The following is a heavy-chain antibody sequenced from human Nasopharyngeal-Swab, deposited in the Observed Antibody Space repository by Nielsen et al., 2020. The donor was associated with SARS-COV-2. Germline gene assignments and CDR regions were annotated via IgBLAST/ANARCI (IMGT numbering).Heavy chain of an antibody. CDR3: ATYGSGNFGHPYFFDN. V-gene: IGHV3-23*01. Sequence: GESLKISCTASRITFGRTAMAWVRQAPGKGLEWVSIITGTSSDLYYAESVKGRFTISRDNSRNTVYLQMNSLRGEDTAIYYCATYGSGNFGHPYFFDNWGQGTRVTVSS. CDR2: ITGTSSDL. J-gene: IGHJ4*02. CDR1: RITFGRTA. D-gene: IGHD3-10*01.